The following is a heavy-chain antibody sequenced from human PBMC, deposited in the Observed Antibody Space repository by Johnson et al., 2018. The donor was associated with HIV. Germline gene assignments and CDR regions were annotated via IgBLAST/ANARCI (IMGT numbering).Heavy chain of an antibody. CDR3: ASLYSGYDNDAFDI. CDR2: ISKDGRNK. CDR1: GFTFSSYG. D-gene: IGHD5-12*01. Sequence: VESGGGLVQPGGSLRLSCAASGFTFSSYGMHWVRPAPGKGLAWVAVISKDGRNKYYADSVKGRFTISRDNSKHKLYLKMNSLRAEDTAVYYCASLYSGYDNDAFDIWGKGTMVTFSS. J-gene: IGHJ3*02. V-gene: IGHV3-30*03.